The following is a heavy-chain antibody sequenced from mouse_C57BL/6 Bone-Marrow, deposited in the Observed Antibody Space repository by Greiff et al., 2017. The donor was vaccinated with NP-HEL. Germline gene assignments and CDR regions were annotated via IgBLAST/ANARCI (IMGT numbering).Heavy chain of an antibody. V-gene: IGHV7-1*01. CDR1: GFPFSDFY. CDR2: SRNKANDYTT. J-gene: IGHJ4*01. CDR3: ARDARRSYAMDY. Sequence: DVKLVESGGGLVQSGRSLRLSCATSGFPFSDFYMEWVRQAPGKGLEWIAASRNKANDYTTEYSASVKGRFIVSRDTSQSILYLQMNALRAEDTAIYYCARDARRSYAMDYWGQGTSVTVSS.